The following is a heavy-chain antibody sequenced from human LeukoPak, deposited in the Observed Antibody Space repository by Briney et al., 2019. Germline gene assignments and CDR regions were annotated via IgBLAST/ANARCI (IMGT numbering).Heavy chain of an antibody. J-gene: IGHJ6*03. CDR2: LWYEGSNK. CDR1: GFTLRSYG. V-gene: IGHV3-33*01. D-gene: IGHD3-16*01. Sequence: GRSLRLSCAASGFTLRSYGMYWVHPAPGEGLEWVAVLWYEGSNKDYADSVKGRFTISRDHSKDTMYPQMNSLRAEDTAVYYCASDSTYGGWASCPGGYYYYYMDVWGKGTTVTVSS. CDR3: ASDSTYGGWASCPGGYYYYYMDV.